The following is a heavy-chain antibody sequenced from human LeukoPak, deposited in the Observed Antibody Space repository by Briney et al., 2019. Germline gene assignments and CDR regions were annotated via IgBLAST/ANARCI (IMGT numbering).Heavy chain of an antibody. V-gene: IGHV3-23*01. Sequence: PGGSLRLSCAASGFPFSSYAMHWVRQAPGKGLEWVSVISGSGDSRDYAGSVKGRFTISRDNSKNTLYLQMNSLRAEDTAVYYCARKGGTRFDFWRGYGYWGQGTLVTVSS. J-gene: IGHJ4*02. CDR2: ISGSGDSR. CDR3: ARKGGTRFDFWRGYGY. CDR1: GFPFSSYA. D-gene: IGHD3-3*01.